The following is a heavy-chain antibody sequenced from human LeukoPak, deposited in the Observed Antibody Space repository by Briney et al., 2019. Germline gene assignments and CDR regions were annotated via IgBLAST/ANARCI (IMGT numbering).Heavy chain of an antibody. Sequence: SETLSLTCTVSGGSISRPYWSWIRQPPGKGLEWIGYVYYTGRTNYNPSLKSRVTMSMDTSKSQFPLRLTSVTAADAAVYYCARGGGLYFGDLFSAGYMDVWGKGTTVTVSS. V-gene: IGHV4-59*11. CDR2: VYYTGRT. CDR1: GGSISRPY. D-gene: IGHD3-10*01. J-gene: IGHJ6*03. CDR3: ARGGGLYFGDLFSAGYMDV.